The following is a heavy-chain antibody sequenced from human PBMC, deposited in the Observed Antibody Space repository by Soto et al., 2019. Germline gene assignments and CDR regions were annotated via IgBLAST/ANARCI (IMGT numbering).Heavy chain of an antibody. V-gene: IGHV3-30*18. D-gene: IGHD1-26*01. CDR1: GFTFSSYA. CDR3: AKTTWEKYYSSWFDH. J-gene: IGHJ5*02. CDR2: MSSDGTNK. Sequence: QVQLVESGGGVVQPGTSLRLSCAASGFTFSSYAVHWVRQAPGEGLEWVAAMSSDGTNKYYADSVKGRFTISRDNSKNTLYLQMNSLRAEDTAVYYCAKTTWEKYYSSWFDHWGQGTLVTVSS.